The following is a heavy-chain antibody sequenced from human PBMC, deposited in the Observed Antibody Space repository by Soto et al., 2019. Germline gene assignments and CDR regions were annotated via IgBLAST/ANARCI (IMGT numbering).Heavy chain of an antibody. CDR1: GHTFSSHA. Sequence: GASVKVSCKTSGHTFSSHAINWVRQAPGQGLEWMGGSIPIFGPANFAKKFQGRVTITADESTTTAYMELNSLRSEDTAVYYCATGSFTSTGGRIGYHYNAMDVWGQGTTVTVSS. J-gene: IGHJ6*02. CDR3: ATGSFTSTGGRIGYHYNAMDV. V-gene: IGHV1-69*13. CDR2: SIPIFGPA. D-gene: IGHD2-2*01.